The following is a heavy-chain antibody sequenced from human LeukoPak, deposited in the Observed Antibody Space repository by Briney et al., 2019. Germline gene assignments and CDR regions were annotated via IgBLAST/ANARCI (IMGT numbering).Heavy chain of an antibody. J-gene: IGHJ3*02. V-gene: IGHV3-48*03. Sequence: QPGGSLRLSCAASGFTFSTSEMNWVRQAPGKGLAWISYISSRGRTIFYADSVKGRFIISRDNAKNSLYLQMNSLRPEDTAVYYCARDSGGHNYALDGFDIWGQGTMVTVSS. D-gene: IGHD5-24*01. CDR3: ARDSGGHNYALDGFDI. CDR1: GFTFSTSE. CDR2: ISSRGRTI.